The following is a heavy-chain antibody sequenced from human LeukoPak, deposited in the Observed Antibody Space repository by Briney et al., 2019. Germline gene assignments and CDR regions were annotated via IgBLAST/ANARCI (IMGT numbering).Heavy chain of an antibody. CDR2: IYYSGST. CDR1: GGSISSSSYY. Sequence: PSETLSLTCTVSGGSISSSSYYRGWIRQPPGKGLEWIGSIYYSGSTYYNPSLKSRVTISVDTSKNQFSLKLSSVTAADTAVYYCAREWSGDYGLEFDYWGQGTLVTVSS. V-gene: IGHV4-39*07. J-gene: IGHJ4*02. D-gene: IGHD4-17*01. CDR3: AREWSGDYGLEFDY.